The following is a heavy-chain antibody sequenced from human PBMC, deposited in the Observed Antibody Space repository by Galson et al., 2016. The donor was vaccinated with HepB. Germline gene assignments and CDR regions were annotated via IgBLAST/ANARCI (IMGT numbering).Heavy chain of an antibody. CDR2: SRNKTHSYTT. D-gene: IGHD3/OR15-3a*01. CDR3: ARVLIYFDAGFYTDAFDI. V-gene: IGHV3-72*01. CDR1: GFTLSDHY. Sequence: SLRLSCAVAGFTLSDHYIDWVRQAPGKGPEWVGRSRNKTHSYTTEYAASVKGRFTISRDDSKNSLYLQMNSLKTEDTAVYYCARVLIYFDAGFYTDAFDIWVQGTMVTVSS. J-gene: IGHJ3*02.